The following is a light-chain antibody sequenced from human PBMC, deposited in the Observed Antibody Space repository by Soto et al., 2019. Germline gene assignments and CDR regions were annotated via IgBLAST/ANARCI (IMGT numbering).Light chain of an antibody. CDR3: QQYNTWPLT. Sequence: EIVMTQSPATLSVSPGERATLSCRASQSLSNHLAWYQQKPGQAPRLLIYFTSTRATGIPATFSGSGSGTDFTLTISSLQSEDFAVYYCQQYNTWPLTFGGGTKVETK. CDR2: FTS. CDR1: QSLSNH. J-gene: IGKJ4*01. V-gene: IGKV3-15*01.